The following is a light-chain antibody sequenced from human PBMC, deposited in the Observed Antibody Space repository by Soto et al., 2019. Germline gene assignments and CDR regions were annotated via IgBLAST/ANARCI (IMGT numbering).Light chain of an antibody. CDR1: QSIDNY. V-gene: IGKV1-39*01. Sequence: EIQMAESPSSRSASGGDRVTITCRTSQSIDNYLNWYQQKPGKAPKLLMFAASTLQSGVPSRFSGSGSETDFTLTISSLQPEDLATYYCQQSYTTLFTFGPGTKVDIK. J-gene: IGKJ3*01. CDR2: AAS. CDR3: QQSYTTLFT.